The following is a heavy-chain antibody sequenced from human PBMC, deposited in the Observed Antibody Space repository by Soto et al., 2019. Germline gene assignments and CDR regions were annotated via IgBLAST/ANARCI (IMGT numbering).Heavy chain of an antibody. J-gene: IGHJ4*02. D-gene: IGHD2-2*01. V-gene: IGHV6-1*01. CDR1: GDSVSSNSAA. Sequence: SQTLSLTCAISGDSVSSNSAAWNWIRQSPSRGLEWLGRTYYRSKWYNDYAVFVKSRITINPDTSKNQFSLQLNSVTPEDTALYYCAKDGCTNCFYLDSWGQGSLVTVSS. CDR2: TYYRSKWYN. CDR3: AKDGCTNCFYLDS.